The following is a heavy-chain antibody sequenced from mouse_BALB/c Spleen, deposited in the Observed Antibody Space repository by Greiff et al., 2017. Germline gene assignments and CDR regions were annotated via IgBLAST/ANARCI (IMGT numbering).Heavy chain of an antibody. CDR2: ISSGGST. D-gene: IGHD1-1*02. V-gene: IGHV5-6-5*01. Sequence: EVQVVESGGGLVKPGGSLKLSCAASGFTFSSYAMSWVRQTPEKRLEWVASISSGGSTYYPDSVKGRFTISRDNARNILYLQMSSLRSEDTAMYYCARDYAVYYYAMDYWGQGTSVTVSS. CDR1: GFTFSSYA. J-gene: IGHJ4*01. CDR3: ARDYAVYYYAMDY.